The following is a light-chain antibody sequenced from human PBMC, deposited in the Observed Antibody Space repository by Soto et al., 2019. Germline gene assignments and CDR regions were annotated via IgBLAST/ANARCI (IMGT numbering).Light chain of an antibody. CDR1: QSVSSNY. Sequence: EIVLTQSPGTLSLSPGERATLSCRANQSVSSNYLAWYQRKPGQAPRLLIYGASSRAIDIPNRFSGSGSGTDFTLTITRLEPEDFAVYYCQQYGSSPPTFGQGTKVEI. J-gene: IGKJ1*01. CDR3: QQYGSSPPT. CDR2: GAS. V-gene: IGKV3-20*01.